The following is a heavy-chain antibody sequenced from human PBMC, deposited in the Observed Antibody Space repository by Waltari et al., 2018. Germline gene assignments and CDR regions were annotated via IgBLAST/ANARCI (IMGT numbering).Heavy chain of an antibody. Sequence: QLVESGGGLVQPGASLPLSCVASGFPFGDYAMHWVRQSPGKGLDWVSGISWNSGRLDYVDSVKGRFSISRDNARNSLFLHMSGLRPDDTARYYCVKGGFATDPFDYWGQGTMV. J-gene: IGHJ4*02. CDR1: GFPFGDYA. CDR2: ISWNSGRL. V-gene: IGHV3-9*01. CDR3: VKGGFATDPFDY. D-gene: IGHD3-16*01.